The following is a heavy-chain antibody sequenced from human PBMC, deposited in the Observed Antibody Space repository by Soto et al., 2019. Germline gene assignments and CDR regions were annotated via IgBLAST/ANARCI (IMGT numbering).Heavy chain of an antibody. CDR2: INAGNGNT. J-gene: IGHJ4*02. Sequence: QVQLVQSGAEVKKPGASVKVSCKASGYTITSYAMHWVRQAPGQRLEWMGWINAGNGNTKYSQKFQGRVTITRDTSASTAYMELSSLRSEDTAVYYCARGLAPYYFDYWGQGTLVTVSS. CDR1: GYTITSYA. V-gene: IGHV1-3*01. CDR3: ARGLAPYYFDY. D-gene: IGHD6-19*01.